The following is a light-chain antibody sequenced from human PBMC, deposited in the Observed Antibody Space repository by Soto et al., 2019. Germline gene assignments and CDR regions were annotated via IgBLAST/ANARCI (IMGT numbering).Light chain of an antibody. CDR2: WAS. Sequence: DIVMTQSPDSLAVSLGERATINCKSSQSVLDSSNNKDYLTWYQQKPGQPPKLLIYWASTREFGVPDRFSGSGSGTDFTLTISRLEPEDFAVYYCQQYRTFGQGTKVE. J-gene: IGKJ1*01. CDR3: QQYRT. V-gene: IGKV4-1*01. CDR1: QSVLDSSNNKDY.